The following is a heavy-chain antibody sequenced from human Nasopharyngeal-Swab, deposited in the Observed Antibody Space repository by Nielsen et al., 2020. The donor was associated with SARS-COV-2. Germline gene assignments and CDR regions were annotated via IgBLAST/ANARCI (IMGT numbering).Heavy chain of an antibody. CDR1: GFTFRSYS. CDR3: ARDWAWGFDY. V-gene: IGHV3-48*02. CDR2: ISTGTST. Sequence: GESLKISCAASGFTFRSYSMNWVRQAPGKGLEWVSYISTGTSTYFADSVKGRFTISRDNAKNSLHLQMNSLRDEDTAVYYCARDWAWGFDYCGQGILVTVSS. J-gene: IGHJ4*02. D-gene: IGHD7-27*01.